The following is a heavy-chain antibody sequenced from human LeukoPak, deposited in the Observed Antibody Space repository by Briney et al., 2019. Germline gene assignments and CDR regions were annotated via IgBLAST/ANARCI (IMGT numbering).Heavy chain of an antibody. Sequence: ASVKVSCKASGYTFTSYYMHWVRQAPGQGLEWMGIINPSGGSTSYAQKFQGRVTMTRDTSTSTVYMELSSLRSEDTAVYYCARAHERITIFGVVTRWGQGTLVTVSS. CDR3: ARAHERITIFGVVTR. CDR2: INPSGGST. D-gene: IGHD3-3*01. CDR1: GYTFTSYY. V-gene: IGHV1-46*01. J-gene: IGHJ4*02.